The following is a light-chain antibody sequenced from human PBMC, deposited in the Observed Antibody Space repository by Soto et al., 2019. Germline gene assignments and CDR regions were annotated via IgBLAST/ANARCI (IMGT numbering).Light chain of an antibody. J-gene: IGKJ1*01. Sequence: SPVALGVCAGLVARRTIKTSQSVSSNLAWYQQQPGQAPRLLIYGASTRATGIPARFSGSGSGIEFTPTISRLQPADHAVYSCQQYNNWTPWKFGQGTKVDIK. CDR2: GAS. CDR3: QQYNNWTPWK. V-gene: IGKV3-15*01. CDR1: QSVSSN.